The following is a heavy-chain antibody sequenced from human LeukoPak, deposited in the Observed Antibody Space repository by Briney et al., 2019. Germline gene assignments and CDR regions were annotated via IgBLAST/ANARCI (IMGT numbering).Heavy chain of an antibody. CDR3: ARGGSRPRFLEVNWFDP. CDR2: INHSGST. J-gene: IGHJ5*02. Sequence: SETLTLTCAAYGGTFSGYYWSWIRQPPGKGLEWIGEINHSGSTNYNPSLKSRVTISVDTSKNQFSLKLGSVNAADMDVYYCARGGSRPRFLEVNWFDPWGQGTLVTVSS. V-gene: IGHV4-34*01. CDR1: GGTFSGYY. D-gene: IGHD3-3*01.